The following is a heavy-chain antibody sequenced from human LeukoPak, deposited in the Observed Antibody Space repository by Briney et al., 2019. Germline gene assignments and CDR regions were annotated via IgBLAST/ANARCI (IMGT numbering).Heavy chain of an antibody. CDR2: IIPIFGTA. D-gene: IGHD3-10*01. CDR1: GGTFGSYA. Sequence: SVTVSCKASGGTFGSYAISWVRQAPGQGLEWMGGIIPIFGTANYAQKFQGRVTITADESTSTAYMELSSLRSEDTAVYYCANLWFGELSGDAFDIWGQGTMVTVSS. J-gene: IGHJ3*02. V-gene: IGHV1-69*01. CDR3: ANLWFGELSGDAFDI.